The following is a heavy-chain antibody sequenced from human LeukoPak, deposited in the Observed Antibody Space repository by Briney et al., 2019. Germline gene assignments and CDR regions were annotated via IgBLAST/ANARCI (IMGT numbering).Heavy chain of an antibody. J-gene: IGHJ6*03. CDR1: GFTFDDYG. V-gene: IGHV3-20*04. Sequence: PGGSLRLSCAASGFTFDDYGMSWVRQGPGKGLEWVSGINWNGGSTGYADSVKGRFTISRDNAKNSVYLHMNSLRAEDTALYYCARLSAYYYGSFFYYYMDVWGKGTTVTVSS. CDR3: ARLSAYYYGSFFYYYMDV. D-gene: IGHD3-10*01. CDR2: INWNGGST.